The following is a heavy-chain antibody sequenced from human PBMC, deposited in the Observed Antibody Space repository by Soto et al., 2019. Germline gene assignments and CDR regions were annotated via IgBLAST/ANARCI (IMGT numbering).Heavy chain of an antibody. V-gene: IGHV4-59*01. Sequence: PSETLSLTCTVSGGSISSYYWSWIRQPPGKGLEWIGYIYYSGSTNYNPSLKSRVTISVDTSKNQFSLKLSSVTAADTAVYYCARASGRDGDNWTHWGQGTLVT. D-gene: IGHD3-3*01. CDR1: GGSISSYY. CDR3: ARASGRDGDNWTH. CDR2: IYYSGST. J-gene: IGHJ4*02.